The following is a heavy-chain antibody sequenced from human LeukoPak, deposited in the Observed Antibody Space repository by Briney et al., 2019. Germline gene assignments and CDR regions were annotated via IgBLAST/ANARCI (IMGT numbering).Heavy chain of an antibody. D-gene: IGHD5-12*01. J-gene: IGHJ4*02. Sequence: PGGSLRLACAASGCTFRRDWMHWVRQAPGKGLVWLSRVDSDGSSTAYADSVKGRFTISRDNAKNTVYLQMNSLRAEDTAVYYCARGGPSRSYFYYWGQGTLVTVSS. CDR1: GCTFRRDW. CDR2: VDSDGSST. V-gene: IGHV3-74*01. CDR3: ARGGPSRSYFYY.